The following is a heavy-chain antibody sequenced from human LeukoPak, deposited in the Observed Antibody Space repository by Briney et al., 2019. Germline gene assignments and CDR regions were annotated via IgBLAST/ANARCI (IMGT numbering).Heavy chain of an antibody. D-gene: IGHD3-22*01. V-gene: IGHV3-21*04. CDR2: ISSSNNYI. CDR1: GFTFSNYN. Sequence: GGSLRLSCAASGFTFSNYNMNWVRQAPGKGLEWVSSISSSNNYIYYADSVKGRFTISRDNSKSALYLQMNSLRAEDTAVYYCAKEFYYDSTGLTLDHWGQGTLVTVSS. J-gene: IGHJ4*02. CDR3: AKEFYYDSTGLTLDH.